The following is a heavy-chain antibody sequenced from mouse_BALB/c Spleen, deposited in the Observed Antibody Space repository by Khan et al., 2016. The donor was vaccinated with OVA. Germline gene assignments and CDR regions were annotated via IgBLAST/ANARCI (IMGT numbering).Heavy chain of an antibody. CDR1: GFNIKDTY. CDR2: IDPANGNI. V-gene: IGHV14-3*02. Sequence: VQLQQSGAELVKPGPSVKLSCTAPGFNIKDTYMHWVKQRPEQGLEWIGRIDPANGNIKNDPKFQGKATITEDTSPHTDYLQLSSLTSEDTAVYYCARKWGQGTTLTVSS. J-gene: IGHJ2*01. CDR3: ARK.